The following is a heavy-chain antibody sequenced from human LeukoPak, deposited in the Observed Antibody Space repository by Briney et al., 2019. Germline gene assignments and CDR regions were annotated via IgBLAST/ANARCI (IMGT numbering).Heavy chain of an antibody. Sequence: SETLSLTCTVSGGSISSSSYYWGWIRQPPGKGLEWIGIIYYRGSTYYNPSLKSRVTISGDTSKNQFSLKLSSVTAADTAVYYCARTATYYYDSSGYYPSGGYFDYWGQGTLVTVSS. D-gene: IGHD3-22*01. CDR2: IYYRGST. CDR3: ARTATYYYDSSGYYPSGGYFDY. CDR1: GGSISSSSYY. J-gene: IGHJ4*02. V-gene: IGHV4-39*01.